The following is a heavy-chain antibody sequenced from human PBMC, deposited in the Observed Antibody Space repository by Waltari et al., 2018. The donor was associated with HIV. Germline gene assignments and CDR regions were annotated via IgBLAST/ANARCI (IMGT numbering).Heavy chain of an antibody. CDR3: ARAGDSNFGYWCFNL. J-gene: IGHJ2*01. V-gene: IGHV3-53*01. CDR2: INSGGST. CDR1: GVTVSSNY. D-gene: IGHD4-4*01. Sequence: EVQLVESGGGLIQPGGSLRLSCAASGVTVSSNYMSWVRQAPGKGLEWVSVINSGGSTYYADSVKGRFTISRDNSKNMVFHQMNSLRADDTAVYYCARAGDSNFGYWCFNLWGRGTLLTVSS.